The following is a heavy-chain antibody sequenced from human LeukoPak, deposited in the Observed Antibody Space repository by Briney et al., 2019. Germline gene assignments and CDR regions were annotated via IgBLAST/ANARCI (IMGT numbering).Heavy chain of an antibody. V-gene: IGHV3-74*01. CDR1: GFTFSSYW. CDR3: ARDGVPAAADY. J-gene: IGHJ4*02. CDR2: IYSDGSST. Sequence: PGGSLRLSCAASGFTFSSYWMHWVRQAPGKGLVWVSRIYSDGSSTNYADSVKGRFTISRDNAKNTLYLQMNSLRAEDTAVYYCARDGVPAAADYWGQGTVVTVSS. D-gene: IGHD2-2*01.